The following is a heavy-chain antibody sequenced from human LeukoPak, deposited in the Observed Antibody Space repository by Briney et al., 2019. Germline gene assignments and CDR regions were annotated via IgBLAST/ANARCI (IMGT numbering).Heavy chain of an antibody. Sequence: HPGGALRVSCAASGVTVSSNYMSWVRQAPGRGLGWGSVIYSGGRTSSADSVKGTFTISRDNSKNTLYLQMNSLRAEDTPVYYCATERPVNYYYSGMDVWGQGTTVTVSS. J-gene: IGHJ6*02. D-gene: IGHD2/OR15-2a*01. V-gene: IGHV3-66*01. CDR2: IYSGGRT. CDR1: GVTVSSNY. CDR3: ATERPVNYYYSGMDV.